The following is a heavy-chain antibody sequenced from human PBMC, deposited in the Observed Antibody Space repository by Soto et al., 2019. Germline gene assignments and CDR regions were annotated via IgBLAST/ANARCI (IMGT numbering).Heavy chain of an antibody. CDR1: GFTFSSYS. Sequence: VQLVESGGGLVKPGGSLRLSCAASGFTFSSYSMNWVRQAPGKGLEWVAVIWYDGSNIYYADSVKGRFTISRDNSKDTLDLQMNSLRAEDTAVYYCARDREQWLVGYYFDYWGQGTLVTVSS. CDR3: ARDREQWLVGYYFDY. CDR2: IWYDGSNI. D-gene: IGHD6-19*01. V-gene: IGHV3-33*08. J-gene: IGHJ4*02.